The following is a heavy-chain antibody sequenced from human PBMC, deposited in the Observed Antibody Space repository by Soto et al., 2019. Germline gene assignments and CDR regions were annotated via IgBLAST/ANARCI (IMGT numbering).Heavy chain of an antibody. CDR1: GYTFTSYG. J-gene: IGHJ4*02. D-gene: IGHD3-10*01. V-gene: IGHV1-18*01. Sequence: GASVKVSCKASGYTFTSYGISWVRQAPGQGLEWMGWISAYNGNTNYAQKLQGRVTMATDTSTSTVYVELSSLRSEDTAVYYCAREGPTMVLGALCYWGQGTLVTVSS. CDR3: AREGPTMVLGALCY. CDR2: ISAYNGNT.